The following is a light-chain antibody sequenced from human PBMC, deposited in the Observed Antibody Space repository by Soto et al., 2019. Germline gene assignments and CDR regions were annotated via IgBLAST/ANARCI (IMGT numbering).Light chain of an antibody. CDR3: QQIYGTPLT. CDR2: AAS. V-gene: IGKV1-39*01. J-gene: IGKJ4*01. CDR1: PNVGKY. Sequence: DVQMTQSPSSLSASIGDRVTITCRARPNVGKYLNWYQQKPGKAPNALIHAASTLRSGVPLRFSGSGSGTEFTVTISRLQPEDSGTYYCQQIYGTPLTCGGGTRLEV.